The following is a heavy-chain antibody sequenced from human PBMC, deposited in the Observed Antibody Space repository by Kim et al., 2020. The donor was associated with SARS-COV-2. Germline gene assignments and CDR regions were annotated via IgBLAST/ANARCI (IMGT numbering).Heavy chain of an antibody. Sequence: GGSLRLSCAASGFTFSSYSMNWVRQAPGKGLEWVSSISSSSSYIYYADSVKGRFTISRDNAKNSLYLQMNSLRAEDTAVYYCAREEYYDFWSGSYYGMDVWGQGTTVTVSS. CDR2: ISSSSSYI. D-gene: IGHD3-3*01. J-gene: IGHJ6*02. CDR3: AREEYYDFWSGSYYGMDV. CDR1: GFTFSSYS. V-gene: IGHV3-21*01.